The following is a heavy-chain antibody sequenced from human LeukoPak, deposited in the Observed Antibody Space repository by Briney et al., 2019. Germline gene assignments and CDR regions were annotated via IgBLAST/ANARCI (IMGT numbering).Heavy chain of an antibody. CDR3: ARDNSFIAVAECDY. Sequence: ASVKVSCKASGYTFTSYGISWVRQAPGQGLEWMGWISAYNGNTNHARKLQGRVTMTTDTSTSTAYMELRSLRSDDTAVYYCARDNSFIAVAECDYWGQGTLVTVSS. D-gene: IGHD6-19*01. CDR1: GYTFTSYG. V-gene: IGHV1-18*01. CDR2: ISAYNGNT. J-gene: IGHJ4*02.